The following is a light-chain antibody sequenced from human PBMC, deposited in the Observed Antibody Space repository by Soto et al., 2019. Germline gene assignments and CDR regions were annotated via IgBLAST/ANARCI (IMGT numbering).Light chain of an antibody. J-gene: IGKJ1*01. CDR1: QSVSSSY. CDR3: QQYGSSPWR. CDR2: GAS. V-gene: IGKV3-20*01. Sequence: EIVLTQSPGTLSLSPGERATLSCRASQSVSSSYLAWYQQKPGQAPRLLIYGASSRATGIPDRFSGSGSGTDFTLTISRLEPDDFAVYYCQQYGSSPWRFGQGTKGDMK.